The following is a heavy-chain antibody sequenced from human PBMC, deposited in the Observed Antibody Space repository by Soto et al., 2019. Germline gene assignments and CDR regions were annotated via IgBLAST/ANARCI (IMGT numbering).Heavy chain of an antibody. J-gene: IGHJ4*02. D-gene: IGHD4-17*01. CDR2: IKQDGSEK. V-gene: IGHV3-7*01. Sequence: GGSLRLSCAASGFTFSSYWINWVRQAPGKGLEWVANIKQDGSEKYYVDSVKGRFTISRDSAENSVYLQMHSLRTEDTAVYYCAASPDYGPQFDFWGQGSLVTVSS. CDR1: GFTFSSYW. CDR3: AASPDYGPQFDF.